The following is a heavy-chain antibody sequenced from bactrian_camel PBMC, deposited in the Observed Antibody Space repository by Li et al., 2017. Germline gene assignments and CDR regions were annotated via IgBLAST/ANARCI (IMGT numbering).Heavy chain of an antibody. J-gene: IGHJ4*01. Sequence: HVQLVESGGGSVQAGGSLRLSCVASGLDVSMYCMAWFRQAPGKEREGVAAADGSVTTTDTDSARGRFTISHDNAKNTLYLQMNSLKPEDTAIYYCAARRSVRPSDPLRPDEFNYWGRGTQVTVS. V-gene: IGHV3S26*01. CDR2: ADGSVTT. CDR1: GLDVSMYC. D-gene: IGHD1*01. CDR3: AARRSVRPSDPLRPDEFNY.